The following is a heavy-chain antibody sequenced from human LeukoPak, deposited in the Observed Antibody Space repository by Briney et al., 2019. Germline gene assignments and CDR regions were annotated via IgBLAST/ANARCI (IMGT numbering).Heavy chain of an antibody. D-gene: IGHD2-2*01. CDR3: ARKTEIVVVPAALDV. CDR1: GGSISSSSYY. V-gene: IGHV4-39*01. Sequence: SETLSLTCTVSGGSISSSSYYWGWIRQPPRKGLEWIGSIYYSGSTYYNPSLKSRVTISVDTSKNQFSLKLSSVTAADTAVYYCARKTEIVVVPAALDVWGKGTTVTVSS. CDR2: IYYSGST. J-gene: IGHJ6*04.